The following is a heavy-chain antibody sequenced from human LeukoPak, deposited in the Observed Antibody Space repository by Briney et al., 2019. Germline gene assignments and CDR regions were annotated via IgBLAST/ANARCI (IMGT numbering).Heavy chain of an antibody. J-gene: IGHJ4*02. Sequence: SETLSLTCTVSGVSISSYYWSWIRQPPGKGLEWIGYIYYSGSTNYNPSLKSRVTISVDTSKNQFSLKLSSVTAADTAVYYCARDHELLWFGELLLYFDYWGQGTLVTVSS. V-gene: IGHV4-59*01. CDR1: GVSISSYY. CDR2: IYYSGST. D-gene: IGHD3-10*01. CDR3: ARDHELLWFGELLLYFDY.